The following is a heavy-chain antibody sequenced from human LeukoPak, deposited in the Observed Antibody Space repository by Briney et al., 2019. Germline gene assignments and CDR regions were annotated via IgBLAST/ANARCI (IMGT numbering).Heavy chain of an antibody. Sequence: SETLSLTCTVSGGSISSYYLSWIRQPAGKGLEWIGRIYSSGSNYNPSLKSRVTISADTSTNQVSLTLSSVTAADTAVYYCARVDGSCSGGSCPSGNWFDPWGQGTLVTVSS. D-gene: IGHD2-15*01. CDR2: IYSSGS. CDR1: GGSISSYY. CDR3: ARVDGSCSGGSCPSGNWFDP. J-gene: IGHJ5*02. V-gene: IGHV4-4*07.